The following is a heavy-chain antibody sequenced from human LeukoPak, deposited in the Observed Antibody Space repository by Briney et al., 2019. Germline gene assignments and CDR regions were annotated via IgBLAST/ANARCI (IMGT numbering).Heavy chain of an antibody. V-gene: IGHV3-74*01. D-gene: IGHD6-13*01. CDR2: INSDGSST. CDR1: GFTFSSYW. J-gene: IGHJ3*02. Sequence: QPGGSLRLSCAASGFTFSSYWMHWVRQAPGKGLVWVSRINSDGSSTSYADSVKGRFTISRDNAKNTLYLQMNSLRAEDTAVYYCARRDYSSDAFDIWGQGTMVTVS. CDR3: ARRDYSSDAFDI.